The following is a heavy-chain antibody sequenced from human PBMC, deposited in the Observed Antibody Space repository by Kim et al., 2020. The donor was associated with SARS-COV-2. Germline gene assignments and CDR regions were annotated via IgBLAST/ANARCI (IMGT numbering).Heavy chain of an antibody. J-gene: IGHJ6*02. CDR2: ITSSSSAI. CDR1: GFTFSTYS. CDR3: ARDAPDMDV. Sequence: GGSLRLSCAASGFTFSTYSMNWVRQAPGTGLEWVSYITSSSSAIKYADSVQGRFTISRDNAKNSPYLQMNSLRAEDTAVYYCARDAPDMDVWGQGTTVTVSS. V-gene: IGHV3-48*04.